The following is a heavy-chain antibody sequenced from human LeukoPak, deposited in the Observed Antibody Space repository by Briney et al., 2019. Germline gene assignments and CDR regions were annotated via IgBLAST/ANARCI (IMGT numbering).Heavy chain of an antibody. CDR2: ISSSGSTI. Sequence: GGSLRLSCAASGFTFSSYEMNWVRQAPGKGLEWVSYISSSGSTIYYADSVKGRFTISRDNAKNSLYLQMNSLRAEDTAVYYCARDGKAVAGIYYYYMDVWGKGTTVTVSS. D-gene: IGHD6-19*01. CDR3: ARDGKAVAGIYYYYMDV. V-gene: IGHV3-48*03. CDR1: GFTFSSYE. J-gene: IGHJ6*03.